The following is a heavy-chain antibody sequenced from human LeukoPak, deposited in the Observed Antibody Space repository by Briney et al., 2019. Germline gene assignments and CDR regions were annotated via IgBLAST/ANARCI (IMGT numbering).Heavy chain of an antibody. V-gene: IGHV3-30-3*01. CDR3: ARDNDDSSGYYPYYFDY. J-gene: IGHJ4*02. CDR2: ISYDGSNK. D-gene: IGHD3-22*01. CDR1: YX. Sequence: YXXHXVRQAPGKGLEWVAVISYDGSNKYYADSVKGRFTISRDNSKNTLYLQMNSLRAEDTAVYYCARDNDDSSGYYPYYFDYWGQGTLVTVSS.